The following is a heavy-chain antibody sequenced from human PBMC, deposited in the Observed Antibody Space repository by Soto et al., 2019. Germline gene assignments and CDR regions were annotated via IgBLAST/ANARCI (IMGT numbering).Heavy chain of an antibody. J-gene: IGHJ4*02. D-gene: IGHD3-22*01. CDR3: ARVPDYYDSSGYYNDY. V-gene: IGHV1-18*01. CDR1: GYTFTSYG. CDR2: ISAYNGNT. Sequence: ASVKVSCKASGYTFTSYGISWVRQAPGQGLEWMGWISAYNGNTNYAQKFQGRVTITTDTSTSTVYMELRSLRSDDTAVYYCARVPDYYDSSGYYNDYWGQGTLVTVSS.